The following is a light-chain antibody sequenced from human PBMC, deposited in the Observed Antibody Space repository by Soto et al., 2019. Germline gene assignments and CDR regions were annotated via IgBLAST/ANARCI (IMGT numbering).Light chain of an antibody. CDR1: SSNIASNT. CDR2: NNN. V-gene: IGLV1-44*01. J-gene: IGLJ2*01. CDR3: AAWDDSLNGPL. Sequence: QSVLTQPPSASGTPGQRVTISCSGSSSNIASNTVNWYQQLPGTAPKLLIYNNNHRPSGVLDRFSGSKSGTSASLAISGLQSEDEAYYYCAAWDDSLNGPLFGGGTKLTVL.